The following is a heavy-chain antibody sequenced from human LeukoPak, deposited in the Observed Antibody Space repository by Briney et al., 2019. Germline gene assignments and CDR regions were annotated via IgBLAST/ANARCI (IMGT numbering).Heavy chain of an antibody. V-gene: IGHV1-2*02. J-gene: IGHJ6*03. D-gene: IGHD3-10*01. CDR3: ARGRYYYGSGSYRRHYYMDV. CDR2: INPNSGGT. Sequence: ASVKVSCKASGYTFTGYYMHWVRQAPGQGLEWMGWINPNSGGTNYAQKFQGRVTMTRDTSISTAYMELSRLRSDDTAVYYCARGRYYYGSGSYRRHYYMDVWGKGTTVTVSS. CDR1: GYTFTGYY.